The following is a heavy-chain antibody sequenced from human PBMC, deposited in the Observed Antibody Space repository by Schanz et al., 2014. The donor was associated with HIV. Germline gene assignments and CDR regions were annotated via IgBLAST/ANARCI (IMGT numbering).Heavy chain of an antibody. CDR3: AKADEIRHFDWYHPPFDS. D-gene: IGHD3-9*01. J-gene: IGHJ4*03. CDR2: ISTGGERT. Sequence: EEHLLESGGDLIQPGGSLRLSCVASGFPFSNFAMSWVRQDPGRGLEWVSAISTGGERTFYADSVKGRFTISRDNSKNTLYLQMNSLRAEDTAVYYCAKADEIRHFDWYHPPFDSWGQGTTVTVSS. V-gene: IGHV3-23*01. CDR1: GFPFSNFA.